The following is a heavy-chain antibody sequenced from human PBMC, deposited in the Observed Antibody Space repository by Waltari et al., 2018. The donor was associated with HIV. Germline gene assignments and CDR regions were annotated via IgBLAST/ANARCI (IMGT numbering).Heavy chain of an antibody. CDR2: ISSSSSTI. Sequence: EVQLVESGGGLVQPGGSLRLSCAASGFTFSSYSMNWVRQAQGKGLEWVSYISSSSSTIYYADSVKGRFTISRDNAKNSLYLQMNSLRAEDTAVYYCARCIAARPDWFDPWGQGTLVTVSS. CDR1: GFTFSSYS. V-gene: IGHV3-48*01. CDR3: ARCIAARPDWFDP. J-gene: IGHJ5*02. D-gene: IGHD6-6*01.